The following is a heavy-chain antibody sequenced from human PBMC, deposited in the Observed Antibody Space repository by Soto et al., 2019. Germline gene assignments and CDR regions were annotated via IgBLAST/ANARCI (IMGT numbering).Heavy chain of an antibody. CDR1: GGSFSTYY. Sequence: SETLSLTCAVYGGSFSTYYWIWIRQPPGKGLEWIGEIIHSGSTNYNPSLKSRVTISVDTSKNQFSLKLSSVTAADTAIYYCARSGRQQLVRSNWFYLWGQGTLVTVSS. CDR3: ARSGRQQLVRSNWFYL. D-gene: IGHD6-13*01. V-gene: IGHV4-34*12. J-gene: IGHJ5*02. CDR2: IIHSGST.